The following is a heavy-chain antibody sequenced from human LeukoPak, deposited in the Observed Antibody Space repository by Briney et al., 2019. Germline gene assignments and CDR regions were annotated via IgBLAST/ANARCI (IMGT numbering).Heavy chain of an antibody. D-gene: IGHD2-8*01. J-gene: IGHJ4*02. CDR2: ISYDGSNE. V-gene: IGHV3-30*18. CDR3: AKGCTTAQYTYYFDY. Sequence: GRSLRLSCAASGFTLGSYGMHWVRQAPGKGLEWVASISYDGSNEYYGDSVKGRFSVSRDNSKNTLYLHMNSLRAEDTAVYYCAKGCTTAQYTYYFDYWGPGTLVTVSS. CDR1: GFTLGSYG.